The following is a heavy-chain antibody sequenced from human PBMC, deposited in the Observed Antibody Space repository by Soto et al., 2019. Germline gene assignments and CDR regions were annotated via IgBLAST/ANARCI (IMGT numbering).Heavy chain of an antibody. Sequence: QVQLVQSGGEVKKPGASVKVSCKTSGYSFTTYGISWVRQAPGQWLEWMGWISAYNGNTNYAQKLQDRVTMTTDTSTSTAYMELRSLRSADTAVYYCAREGPAPYYYYGMDVWGQGSTVTVSS. J-gene: IGHJ6*02. CDR1: GYSFTTYG. CDR3: AREGPAPYYYYGMDV. V-gene: IGHV1-18*01. CDR2: ISAYNGNT.